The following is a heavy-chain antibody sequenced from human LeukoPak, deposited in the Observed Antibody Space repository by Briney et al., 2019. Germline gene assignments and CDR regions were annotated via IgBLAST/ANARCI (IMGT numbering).Heavy chain of an antibody. Sequence: GGSLRLSCAASGFTFSSYAMNWVRLAPGKGLEWVSGISGSGGSTYYADSVKGRFTISRDNSKNPLYLQMNSLRAEATAVYYCAKDWYSSSSSSSFYFDYWGQGTLVTVSS. CDR1: GFTFSSYA. J-gene: IGHJ4*02. V-gene: IGHV3-23*01. CDR2: ISGSGGST. CDR3: AKDWYSSSSSSSFYFDY. D-gene: IGHD6-6*01.